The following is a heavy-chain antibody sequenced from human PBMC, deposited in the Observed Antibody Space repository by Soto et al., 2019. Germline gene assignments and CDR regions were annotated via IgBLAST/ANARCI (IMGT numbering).Heavy chain of an antibody. CDR1: ASIFTRYG. CDR2: ISAYKGDT. J-gene: IGHJ4*02. V-gene: IGHV1-18*01. CDR3: TSDYGDENS. D-gene: IGHD4-17*01. Sequence: QVQLEQSGVEVKKPGASVRVACKTSASIFTRYGFSWVRQAPGQGLEWMGWISAYKGDTKYAQNFQGRVTMTTDTSTRTAYMELRTLRIDDTAVYYCTSDYGDENSWGQGTLVTVSS.